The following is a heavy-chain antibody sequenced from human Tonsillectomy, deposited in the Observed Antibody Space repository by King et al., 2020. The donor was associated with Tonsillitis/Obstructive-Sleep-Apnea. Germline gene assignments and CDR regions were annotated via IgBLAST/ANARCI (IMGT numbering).Heavy chain of an antibody. CDR2: INSDGSST. V-gene: IGHV3-74*01. CDR3: ARDGQMAVAGGGDY. D-gene: IGHD6-19*01. J-gene: IGHJ4*02. CDR1: VFTFSRYW. Sequence: DVQLVESGGGLVQPGGSLRLSCAASVFTFSRYWMHWVRQAPGKGLVWVSRINSDGSSTSYADSVKGRFTISRDNAKNTLYLQMNSLRAEDTAVYYCARDGQMAVAGGGDYWGQGTLVTVSS.